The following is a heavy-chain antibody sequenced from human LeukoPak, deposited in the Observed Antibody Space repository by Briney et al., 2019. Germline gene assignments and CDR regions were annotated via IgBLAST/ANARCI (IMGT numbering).Heavy chain of an antibody. D-gene: IGHD5-18*01. CDR3: AREEIQLYFPLTH. J-gene: IGHJ4*02. V-gene: IGHV3-7*01. Sequence: GGSLRLSCAASGFTFSDFWMSWVRQAPGKGPEWVANIRQDGSEKYYVDSVKGRFTISRDNAQKSLYLEIDSLRAEDTAVYYCAREEIQLYFPLTHCGQGTLVTVSS. CDR2: IRQDGSEK. CDR1: GFTFSDFW.